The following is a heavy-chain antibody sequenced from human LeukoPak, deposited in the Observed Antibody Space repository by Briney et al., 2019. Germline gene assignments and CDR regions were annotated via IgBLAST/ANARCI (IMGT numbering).Heavy chain of an antibody. CDR3: ARGGYGDYYYYGMDV. CDR2: INHSGST. D-gene: IGHD4-17*01. V-gene: IGHV4-34*01. J-gene: IGHJ6*04. CDR1: GGSFSGYY. Sequence: SETLSLTCAVYGGSFSGYYWSWIRQPPGKGLEWIGEINHSGSTNYNPSLKSRVTISVDTSKNQFSLKLSSVTAADTAEYYCARGGYGDYYYYGMDVWGKGTTVTVSS.